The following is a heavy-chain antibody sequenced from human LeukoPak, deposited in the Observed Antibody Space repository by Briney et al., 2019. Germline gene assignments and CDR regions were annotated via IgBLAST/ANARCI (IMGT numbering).Heavy chain of an antibody. CDR1: GGSISSYY. Sequence: SEALSLPCTGSGGSISSYYWSWIRPPAGKGLEWIGRIYTSGSTNYNPSLKSRVTMSVDTSKNQFSLKLSSVTAADTAVYYCARATGYGTFDYWGQGTLVTVSS. CDR2: IYTSGST. V-gene: IGHV4-4*07. J-gene: IGHJ4*02. D-gene: IGHD3-9*01. CDR3: ARATGYGTFDY.